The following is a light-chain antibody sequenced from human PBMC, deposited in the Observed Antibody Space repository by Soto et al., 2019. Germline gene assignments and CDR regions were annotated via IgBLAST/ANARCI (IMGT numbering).Light chain of an antibody. CDR1: SSNIGAGYD. V-gene: IGLV1-40*01. CDR2: GNS. J-gene: IGLJ1*01. CDR3: QSYDSSLSGPV. Sequence: QSVLTQPPSVSGAPGQRVTISCTGSSSNIGAGYDVHWYQQLPGTAPKLLIYGNSNRPSGVPDRFSGSKSGTSASLAITGLQAEDEADYYCQSYDSSLSGPVFGTGTKVT.